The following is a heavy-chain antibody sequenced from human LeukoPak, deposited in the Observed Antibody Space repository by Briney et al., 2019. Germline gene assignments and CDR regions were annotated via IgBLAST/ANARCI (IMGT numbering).Heavy chain of an antibody. CDR3: AKGGVYGDYYFDY. CDR2: ISGSGGDT. V-gene: IGHV3-23*01. CDR1: GFTFSNYA. D-gene: IGHD4-17*01. Sequence: GGSLRLSCAASGFTFSNYAMSWVRQAPGKGLEWVSVISGSGGDTYYADSLKGRFTISGDNSKNTVYLQMNSLRAEDTALYYCAKGGVYGDYYFDYWGQGTLVTVSS. J-gene: IGHJ4*02.